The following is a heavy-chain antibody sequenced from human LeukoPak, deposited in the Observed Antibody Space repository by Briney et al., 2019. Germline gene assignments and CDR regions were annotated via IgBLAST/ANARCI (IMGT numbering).Heavy chain of an antibody. CDR1: GFTFSFYW. J-gene: IGHJ4*02. D-gene: IGHD3-16*02. CDR3: AFGGVIAWYFDY. Sequence: PGGSLRLSCVASGFTFSFYWMSWVRQAPGKGLEWVANMKQDGTESQYVDSVKGRFTISRDSAKNSAHLQMNSLRAEDTAVYYCAFGGVIAWYFDYWGQGTLVTVSS. CDR2: MKQDGTES. V-gene: IGHV3-7*01.